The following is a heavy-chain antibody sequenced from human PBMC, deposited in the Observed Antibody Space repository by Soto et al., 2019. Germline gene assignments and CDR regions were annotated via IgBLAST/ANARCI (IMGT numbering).Heavy chain of an antibody. D-gene: IGHD3-10*01. CDR1: GASISRGGFH. CDR2: LYSGST. CDR3: ARRGSGHTFDY. V-gene: IGHV4-39*01. Sequence: ETLSLTCAVSGASISRGGFHWGWIRQPPGQGLEWIGSLYSGSTYYNPSLKSRVTIAADTSKNQFSLTLSSVTAADTAVYYCARRGSGHTFDYWGQGTLVTVSS. J-gene: IGHJ4*02.